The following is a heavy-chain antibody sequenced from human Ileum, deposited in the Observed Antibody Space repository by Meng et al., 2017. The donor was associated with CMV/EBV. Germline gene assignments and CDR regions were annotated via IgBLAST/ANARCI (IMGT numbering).Heavy chain of an antibody. CDR2: ISAENGNT. CDR1: GYTFGIYG. V-gene: IGHV1-18*01. J-gene: IGHJ4*02. D-gene: IGHD4-17*01. Sequence: KASGYTFGIYGITWVRQAPGQGLEWMGWISAENGNTNYAQKFQDRVTVTTDTSTNTAYMELRSLTSDDSAVYFCARAGAAVTTHFDLWGQGTLVTVSS. CDR3: ARAGAAVTTHFDL.